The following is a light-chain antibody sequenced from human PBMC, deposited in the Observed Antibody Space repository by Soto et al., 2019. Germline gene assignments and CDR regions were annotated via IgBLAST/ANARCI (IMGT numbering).Light chain of an antibody. Sequence: DVQMTQSPSSLSASVGDRVTITCRASQGIRNDLGWYQQKPGKAPKRLIYAASSLQSGVPSRFSGSGSGTEFTLTISSLQPDDFASYYCQQYSTYWTFGQGTKVDIK. CDR1: QGIRND. CDR2: AAS. J-gene: IGKJ1*01. CDR3: QQYSTYWT. V-gene: IGKV1-17*01.